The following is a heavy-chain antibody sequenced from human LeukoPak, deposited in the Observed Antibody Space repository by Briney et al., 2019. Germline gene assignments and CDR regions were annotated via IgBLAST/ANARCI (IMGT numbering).Heavy chain of an antibody. CDR2: ISHDGSNK. Sequence: GGSLRLSCAASGFTFSSYAMHWVRQAPGKGLEWVAVISHDGSNKYYADSVKGRCTNSRDNSKNTLYLQMNSLRAEDTAVYYCARYSWDIVVVPAATLRNYYYYYMDVWGKGATVTVSS. J-gene: IGHJ6*03. CDR3: ARYSWDIVVVPAATLRNYYYYYMDV. D-gene: IGHD2-2*01. CDR1: GFTFSSYA. V-gene: IGHV3-30*01.